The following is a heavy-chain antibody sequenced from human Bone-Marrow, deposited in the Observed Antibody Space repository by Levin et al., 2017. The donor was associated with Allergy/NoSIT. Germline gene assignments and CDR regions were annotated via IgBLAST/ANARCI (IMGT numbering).Heavy chain of an antibody. D-gene: IGHD3-16*01. Sequence: PGGSLRLSCAVSGFTVSNNYMSWVRQAPGAGLEWVSLIYSVGTTYYADSVKGRFTISRDNSRNTLYLQMNSLRAEDTAVYYCTGGPSGVRGWGQGTLVTVSS. CDR3: TGGPSGVRG. V-gene: IGHV3-53*01. CDR2: IYSVGTT. J-gene: IGHJ4*02. CDR1: GFTVSNNY.